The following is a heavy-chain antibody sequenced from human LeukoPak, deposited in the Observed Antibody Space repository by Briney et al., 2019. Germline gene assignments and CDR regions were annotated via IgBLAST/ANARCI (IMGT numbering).Heavy chain of an antibody. V-gene: IGHV3-23*01. CDR3: ARDPGYSYAQGFFDY. D-gene: IGHD5-18*01. J-gene: IGHJ4*02. Sequence: PGGSLRLSCLASGFTFSNYAMSWVRQAPGKGLEWVSAIRGSGGSTYYADSVKGRFTISRDNSKNTLYLQMNSLRAEDTAVYYCARDPGYSYAQGFFDYWGQGTLVTVSS. CDR1: GFTFSNYA. CDR2: IRGSGGST.